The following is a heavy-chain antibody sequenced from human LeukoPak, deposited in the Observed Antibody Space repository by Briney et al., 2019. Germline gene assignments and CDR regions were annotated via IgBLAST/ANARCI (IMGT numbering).Heavy chain of an antibody. D-gene: IGHD2-15*01. Sequence: GGSLRLSCAASGFTFSSYGMHWVRQAPGKGLEWVAFIRYDGSNKYYADSVKGRFTISRDNSKNTLYLQMSSLRAEDTAVYYCAKDQRRYCSGGSCYSHVFDYWGQGTLVTVSS. CDR1: GFTFSSYG. V-gene: IGHV3-30*02. J-gene: IGHJ4*02. CDR2: IRYDGSNK. CDR3: AKDQRRYCSGGSCYSHVFDY.